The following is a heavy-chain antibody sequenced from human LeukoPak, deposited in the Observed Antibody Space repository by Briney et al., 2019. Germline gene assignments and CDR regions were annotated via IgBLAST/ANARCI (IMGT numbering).Heavy chain of an antibody. J-gene: IGHJ3*02. CDR2: IHPSGGST. CDR1: GDTFSSNY. CDR3: ARVRFSSGWYIAFDM. D-gene: IGHD6-19*01. Sequence: ASVKVSCKASGDTFSSNYVQWVRQAPGQGLEWMGIIHPSGGSTTYAQKFQGRVTMTRDTSTRTVYMELSILRSEDTAMYYCARVRFSSGWYIAFDMWGQGTMVTVSS. V-gene: IGHV1-46*01.